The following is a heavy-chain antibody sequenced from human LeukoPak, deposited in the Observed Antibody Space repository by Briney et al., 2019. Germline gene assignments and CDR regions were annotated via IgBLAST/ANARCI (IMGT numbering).Heavy chain of an antibody. CDR2: ISGDESDT. J-gene: IGHJ4*02. CDR3: ARHWRDGDSRSLDY. V-gene: IGHV5-51*01. Sequence: GESLKFSCKGSGYSFTSHWIGWARQMPVKGLEWMGIISGDESDTRYSPSFQGQVTISADKSISTTYLQWSSLKASDTAIYYCARHWRDGDSRSLDYWGQGTLVTVSS. CDR1: GYSFTSHW. D-gene: IGHD4-17*01.